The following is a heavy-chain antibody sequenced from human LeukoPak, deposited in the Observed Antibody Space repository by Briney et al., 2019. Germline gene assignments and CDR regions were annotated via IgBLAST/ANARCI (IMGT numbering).Heavy chain of an antibody. CDR2: IYYSGST. V-gene: IGHV4-59*01. J-gene: IGHJ6*03. CDR1: GGSMSSYY. Sequence: SETLSLTCSVSGGSMSSYYWSWIRQSPGKGLEWIGYIYYSGSTNYNPSLKSRVTISVDTSKNQFSLRLSSVTAADTAVYYCARTTEGYCRSTSCYGFYYSYYMDVWGKGTTVTISS. D-gene: IGHD2-2*01. CDR3: ARTTEGYCRSTSCYGFYYSYYMDV.